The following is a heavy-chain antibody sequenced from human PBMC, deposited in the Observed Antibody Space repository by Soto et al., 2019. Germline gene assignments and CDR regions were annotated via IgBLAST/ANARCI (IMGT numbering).Heavy chain of an antibody. J-gene: IGHJ3*02. CDR2: MNPNSGNT. CDR3: ARDLWFGEFENAFDI. D-gene: IGHD3-10*01. CDR1: GYTFTSYD. Sequence: QVQLVQSGAEVKKPGASVKVSCKASGYTFTSYDINWVRQATGQGLEWMGWMNPNSGNTGYAQKFQGIVTMTRNTSISKAYMELSSLRSEDTAVYYFARDLWFGEFENAFDIWGQGTMVTVSS. V-gene: IGHV1-8*01.